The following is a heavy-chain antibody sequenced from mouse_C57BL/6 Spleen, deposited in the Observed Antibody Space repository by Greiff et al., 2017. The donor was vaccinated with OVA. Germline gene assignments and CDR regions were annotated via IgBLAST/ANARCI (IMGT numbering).Heavy chain of an antibody. CDR1: GYSITSGYY. V-gene: IGHV3-6*01. J-gene: IGHJ3*01. Sequence: EVKLQESGPGLVKPSQSLSLTCSVTGYSITSGYYWNWIRQFPGNKLEWMGYISYDGSNNYNPSLKNRISITRDTSKNQFFLKLNSVTTEDTATYYCARVVQAWFAYWGQGTLVTVSA. CDR2: ISYDGSN. CDR3: ARVVQAWFAY.